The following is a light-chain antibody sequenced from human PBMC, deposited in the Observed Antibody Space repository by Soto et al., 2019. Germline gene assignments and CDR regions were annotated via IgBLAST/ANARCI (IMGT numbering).Light chain of an antibody. CDR1: SSDVGAYNS. CDR2: KGT. CDR3: STDTASSTLDV. J-gene: IGLJ1*01. V-gene: IGLV2-14*02. Sequence: QSVLAQPASVSGSPGQSITISCTGTSSDVGAYNSVSWYQQHPHKAPQVIIYKGTQRPSGVSNRFPGSTSGNAASLTISGLQADDEADYYCSTDTASSTLDVFGTGTKVIVL.